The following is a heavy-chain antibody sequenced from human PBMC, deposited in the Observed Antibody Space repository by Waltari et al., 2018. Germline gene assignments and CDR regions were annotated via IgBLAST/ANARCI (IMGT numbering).Heavy chain of an antibody. CDR2: MNPNSGNT. Sequence: QVQLVQSGAAVKKPGASVKVSCKASGYTFTSYDFNWVRQATGQGLEWIVWMNPNSGNTGNEQKCQGRVTMTRNNSISTAYMELSSLRSEDTAVYYCAGGIDSSGCVWGQGTLVTVSS. D-gene: IGHD6-19*01. J-gene: IGHJ4*02. V-gene: IGHV1-8*01. CDR1: GYTFTSYD. CDR3: AGGIDSSGCV.